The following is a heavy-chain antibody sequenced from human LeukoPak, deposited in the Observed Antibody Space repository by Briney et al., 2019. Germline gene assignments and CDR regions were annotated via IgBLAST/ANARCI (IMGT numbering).Heavy chain of an antibody. Sequence: SETLSLTCAVYGGSFSGYYWSWIRQPPGKGLEWIGEINHSGSTNYNPSLKSRVTISVDTSKNQFSLKLSSVTAADTAVYYCARDTPDYYDSSGYPDYWGQGTLVTVSS. CDR3: ARDTPDYYDSSGYPDY. CDR2: INHSGST. D-gene: IGHD3-22*01. J-gene: IGHJ4*02. CDR1: GGSFSGYY. V-gene: IGHV4-34*01.